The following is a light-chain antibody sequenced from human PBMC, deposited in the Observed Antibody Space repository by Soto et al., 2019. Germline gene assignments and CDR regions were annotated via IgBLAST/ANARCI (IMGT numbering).Light chain of an antibody. CDR3: QSYDIHLSASLV. V-gene: IGLV1-40*01. CDR2: ANN. J-gene: IGLJ2*01. Sequence: QSVLTQPPSVSGAPGQRVTISCTGRSSNIGAGYDVHWYQQLPGTAPKLLIYANNNRPSGIPDRFSGSKSGTSASLAITGLQAEDEAAYYCQSYDIHLSASLVFGGGTKLTVL. CDR1: SSNIGAGYD.